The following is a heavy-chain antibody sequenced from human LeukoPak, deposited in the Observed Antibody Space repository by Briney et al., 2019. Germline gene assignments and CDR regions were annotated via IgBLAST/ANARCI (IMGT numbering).Heavy chain of an antibody. D-gene: IGHD6-13*01. CDR2: INHSGST. CDR3: ARGSGQQLVLANWFDP. J-gene: IGHJ5*02. Sequence: SETLSLTCAVYGGSFSGYYWSWIRQPPGKGLERIGEINHSGSTNYNPSLKSRVTISVDTSKNQFSLKLSSVTAADTAVYYCARGSGQQLVLANWFDPWGQGTLVTVSS. V-gene: IGHV4-34*01. CDR1: GGSFSGYY.